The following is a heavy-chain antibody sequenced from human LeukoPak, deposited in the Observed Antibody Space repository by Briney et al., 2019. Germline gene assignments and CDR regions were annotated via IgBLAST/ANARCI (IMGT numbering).Heavy chain of an antibody. J-gene: IGHJ4*02. Sequence: GESLKISCKGSGYSFTSYWIGWVRQMPGKGLEWMGIIYPGDSDTRYSPSFQGQVTISADESISTAYLQWSSLKASDTAMYYCARRLRYAVASTPPFDYWGQGTLVTVSS. CDR2: IYPGDSDT. CDR1: GYSFTSYW. CDR3: ARRLRYAVASTPPFDY. D-gene: IGHD3-16*01. V-gene: IGHV5-51*01.